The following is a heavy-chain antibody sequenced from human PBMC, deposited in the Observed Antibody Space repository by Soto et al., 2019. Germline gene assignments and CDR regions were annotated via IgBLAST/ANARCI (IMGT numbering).Heavy chain of an antibody. J-gene: IGHJ4*02. CDR2: IYWDDDK. CDR1: GFSLTTSGVG. Sequence: QITLNESGPTVVRPTETLTLTCRFSGFSLTTSGVGVGWIRQSPGKAPEWRALIYWDDDKRYSASLKRRLTITKDTSKNQVVLTVSDLDPTDTATYYCAHRVLRTVFGLVTTTAIYFDFWGQGTPVAVSS. CDR3: AHRVLRTVFGLVTTTAIYFDF. D-gene: IGHD3-3*01. V-gene: IGHV2-5*02.